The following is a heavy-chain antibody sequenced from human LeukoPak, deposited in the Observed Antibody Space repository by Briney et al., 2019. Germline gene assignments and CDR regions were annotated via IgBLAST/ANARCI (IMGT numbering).Heavy chain of an antibody. J-gene: IGHJ6*02. CDR3: ARSGSSGWPLARGVYYYYGMDV. D-gene: IGHD6-19*01. CDR2: IWYDGSNK. Sequence: PGRSLRLSCAASGFTFSSYGMHWVRQAPGKGLEWVAVIWYDGSNKYYADSVKGRFTISRDNSKNTLYLQMNSLRAEDTAVYYCARSGSSGWPLARGVYYYYGMDVWGQGTTVTVSS. CDR1: GFTFSSYG. V-gene: IGHV3-33*01.